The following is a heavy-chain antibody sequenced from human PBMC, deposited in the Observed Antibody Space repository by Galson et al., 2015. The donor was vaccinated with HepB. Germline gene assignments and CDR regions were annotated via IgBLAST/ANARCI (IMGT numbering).Heavy chain of an antibody. Sequence: SLRLSCAASGFMFSNYWMHWVRQVPGKGLVWVSRISGDGGGTTYADSVKGRFTIPRDNVKNTLDLQMNSLRAEDTAVYYCARVGAVAGRYFDYWGQGTLVTVSS. V-gene: IGHV3-74*01. J-gene: IGHJ4*02. CDR3: ARVGAVAGRYFDY. D-gene: IGHD6-19*01. CDR1: GFMFSNYW. CDR2: ISGDGGGT.